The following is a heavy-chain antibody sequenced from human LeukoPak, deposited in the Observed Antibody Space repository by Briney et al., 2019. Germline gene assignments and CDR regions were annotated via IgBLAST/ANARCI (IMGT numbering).Heavy chain of an antibody. D-gene: IGHD3-22*01. CDR1: GGSISSSSYY. CDR2: IYYSGST. Sequence: SGTLSLTCTVSGGSISSSSYYWGWIRQPPGKGLEWIGSIYYSGSTYYNPSLKSRVTISVDTSKNQFSLKLSSVTAADTAVYYCARQAGGYYDSSGYYYNWFDPWGQGTLVTVSS. CDR3: ARQAGGYYDSSGYYYNWFDP. J-gene: IGHJ5*02. V-gene: IGHV4-39*01.